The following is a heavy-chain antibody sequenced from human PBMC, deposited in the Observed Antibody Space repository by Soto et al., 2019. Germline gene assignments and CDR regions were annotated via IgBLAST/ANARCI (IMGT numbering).Heavy chain of an antibody. V-gene: IGHV3-15*07. CDR2: IKSKTDGGTT. Sequence: GGSLRLSCAASGFTFSNAWMNWVRQAPGKGLEWVGRIKSKTDGGTTDYAAPVKGRFTISRDDSKNTLYLQMNSLKTEDTAVYYCTSATYYYDSSGYNPWGQGTLVTVSS. D-gene: IGHD3-22*01. CDR3: TSATYYYDSSGYNP. J-gene: IGHJ5*02. CDR1: GFTFSNAW.